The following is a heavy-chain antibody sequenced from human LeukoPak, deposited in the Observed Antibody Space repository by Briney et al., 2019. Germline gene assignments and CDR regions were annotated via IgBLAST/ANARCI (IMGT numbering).Heavy chain of an antibody. J-gene: IGHJ6*02. D-gene: IGHD1-14*01. V-gene: IGHV3-30*04. Sequence: PGGSLRLSCAASGFIFNNYVMHWVRQAPGKGLEWVAVISYDGNTKNDADSVKGRFTISRDNSKNTVFLEMSSLRPEDTAVYYCARCTVPWRYHRGMDVWGRGTTVTV. CDR3: ARCTVPWRYHRGMDV. CDR1: GFIFNNYV. CDR2: ISYDGNTK.